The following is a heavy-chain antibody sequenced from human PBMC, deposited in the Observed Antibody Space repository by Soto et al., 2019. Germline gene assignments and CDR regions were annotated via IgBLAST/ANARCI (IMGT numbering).Heavy chain of an antibody. CDR1: GGSVSIGDYL. V-gene: IGHV4-30-4*01. CDR3: ARARGGDSGDYASLFDR. Sequence: PAETLSLTCTVFGGSVSIGDYLWSWIRQRPGKGLEWIGYIHDSGNTYDNPSLKSRVTISLDTSKNQFSLKVTSMTAADTAVYFCARARGGDSGDYASLFDRWGQGNLVTVSS. D-gene: IGHD4-17*01. CDR2: IHDSGNT. J-gene: IGHJ5*02.